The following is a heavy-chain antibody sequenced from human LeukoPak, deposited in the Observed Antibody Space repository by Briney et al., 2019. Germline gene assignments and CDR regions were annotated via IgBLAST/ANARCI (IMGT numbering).Heavy chain of an antibody. V-gene: IGHV3-23*01. CDR2: ISGSGGST. CDR1: GFTFSSYA. J-gene: IGHJ4*02. D-gene: IGHD3-22*01. CDR3: VRGFFTMIVVAHVNIFDY. Sequence: QPGGSLRLSCAASGFTFSSYAMSWVRQAPGKGLEWVSAISGSGGSTYYADSVKGRFTISRDNSKNTLYLQMNSLRAEDTAVYYTVRGFFTMIVVAHVNIFDYWGQGTLVTVSS.